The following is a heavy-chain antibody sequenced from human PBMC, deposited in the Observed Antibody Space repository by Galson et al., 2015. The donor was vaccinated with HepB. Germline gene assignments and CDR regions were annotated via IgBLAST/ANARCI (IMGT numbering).Heavy chain of an antibody. CDR3: ARSGLLEWLLRNRFSPVFN. CDR1: GGSFSGYY. D-gene: IGHD3-3*01. Sequence: ETLSLTCAVYGGSFSGYYWSWIRQPPGKGLEWIGEINHSGSTNYNPSLKSRVTISVDTSKNQFSLKLSSVTAADTAVYYRARSGLLEWLLRNRFSPVFNWGQGTLVTVSS. V-gene: IGHV4-34*01. CDR2: INHSGST. J-gene: IGHJ4*02.